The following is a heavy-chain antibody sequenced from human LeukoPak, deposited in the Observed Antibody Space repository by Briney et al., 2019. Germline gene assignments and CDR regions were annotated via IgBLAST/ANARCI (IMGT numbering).Heavy chain of an antibody. CDR2: ISGSGGST. CDR3: AKDEYNYVAFFDY. CDR1: GFTFSIYA. J-gene: IGHJ4*02. D-gene: IGHD5-18*01. Sequence: PGGSLRLSCAASGFTFSIYAMTWVRQAPGKGLEWVSGISGSGGSTYYADSVKGRFTISRDISKNTMYLQMNSLRTEDTAVYYCAKDEYNYVAFFDYWGQGTLVTVSS. V-gene: IGHV3-23*01.